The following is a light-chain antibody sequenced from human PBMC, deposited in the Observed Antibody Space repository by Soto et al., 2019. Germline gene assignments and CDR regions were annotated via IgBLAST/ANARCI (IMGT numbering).Light chain of an antibody. Sequence: DIQMTQSPSTLSASVGDRVTITCRASQSISSWLAWYQQKPGKAPKLLIYKASSLESGVPSRFSGSGSGTEFTLTISSLQPDDFATYYCQQYNRSPTFGQGTKVESK. CDR1: QSISSW. CDR2: KAS. CDR3: QQYNRSPT. J-gene: IGKJ1*01. V-gene: IGKV1-5*03.